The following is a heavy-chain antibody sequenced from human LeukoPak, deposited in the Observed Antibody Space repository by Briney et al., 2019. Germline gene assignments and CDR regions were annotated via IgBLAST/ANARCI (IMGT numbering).Heavy chain of an antibody. D-gene: IGHD3-10*01. CDR2: IYYSGST. V-gene: IGHV4-31*03. CDR3: AQSGGGVRGARPFYYYGMDV. Sequence: SETLSLTCTVSGGSISSGRYWRTWIRQHPGKGLEWIGYIYYSGSTYYSPSLRSRLSISIDTSKNQFSLNLSSVTAADTAVYYWAQSGGGVRGARPFYYYGMDVWGQGTTVTVSS. J-gene: IGHJ6*02. CDR1: GGSISSGRYW.